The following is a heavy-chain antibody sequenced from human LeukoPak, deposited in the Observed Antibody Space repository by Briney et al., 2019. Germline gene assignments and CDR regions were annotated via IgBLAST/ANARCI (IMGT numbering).Heavy chain of an antibody. V-gene: IGHV4-59*01. CDR1: GDSISSSY. CDR2: IYYSGST. D-gene: IGHD2-2*01. Sequence: SETLSLTCTVSGDSISSSYWSWIRQPPGKGLEWIGYIYYSGSTNYNPSLKSRVTISVDTSKNQFSLKLSSVPAADTAVYYCAVQLVVPAAGALYYYYGMDVWGQGTTVTVSS. J-gene: IGHJ6*02. CDR3: AVQLVVPAAGALYYYYGMDV.